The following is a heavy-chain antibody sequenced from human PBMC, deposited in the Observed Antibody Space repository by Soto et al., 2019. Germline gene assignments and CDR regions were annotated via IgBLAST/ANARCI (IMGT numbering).Heavy chain of an antibody. CDR1: GGSISSGGYY. CDR3: ARGYWRTLRYCSGGSCSLNWFDP. J-gene: IGHJ5*02. V-gene: IGHV4-31*03. Sequence: ASETLSLTCTVSGGSISSGGYYWSWIRQHPGKGLEWIGYIYYSGSTYYNPSLKSRVTISVDTSKNQFSLKLSSVTAADTAVYYCARGYWRTLRYCSGGSCSLNWFDPWGQGTLVTVSS. D-gene: IGHD2-15*01. CDR2: IYYSGST.